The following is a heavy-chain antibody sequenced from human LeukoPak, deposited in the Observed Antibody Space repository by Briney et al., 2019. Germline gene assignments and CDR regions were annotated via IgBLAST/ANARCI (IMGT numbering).Heavy chain of an antibody. CDR1: GGTFSSYA. J-gene: IGHJ5*02. Sequence: GASVKVSCKASGGTFSSYAISWVRQAPGQGLEWMGRIIPILGIANYAQKFQGRVTITADKSTSTAYMELSSLRSEDTAVYYCASGLEAGYSSSWYWFDPWGQGTLVTVSS. V-gene: IGHV1-69*04. CDR3: ASGLEAGYSSSWYWFDP. D-gene: IGHD6-13*01. CDR2: IIPILGIA.